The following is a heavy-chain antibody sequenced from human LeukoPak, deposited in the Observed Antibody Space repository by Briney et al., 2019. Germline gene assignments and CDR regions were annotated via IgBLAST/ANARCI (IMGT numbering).Heavy chain of an antibody. D-gene: IGHD5-12*01. CDR2: INQGGSVK. CDR3: ARFGYSGWNLEY. CDR1: GFSFRDFW. Sequence: TGGSLRLSCAASGFSFRDFWMTWVRQAPGKGLEWAANINQGGSVKYYVDSVKGRFTISRDDAKSSLYVQMNSLRDEDTAVYYCARFGYSGWNLEYWGQGTLVTVSS. J-gene: IGHJ4*02. V-gene: IGHV3-7*01.